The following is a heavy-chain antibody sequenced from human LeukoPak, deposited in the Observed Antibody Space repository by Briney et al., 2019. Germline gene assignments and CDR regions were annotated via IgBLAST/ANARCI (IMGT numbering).Heavy chain of an antibody. CDR2: VSGFNGNT. J-gene: IGHJ4*02. Sequence: ASVKVSCKTSGYTFTNFVISWVRRAPGQGLEWMGWVSGFNGNTNYPQKFQGRVSMTTDSSTSSAYMELTSLRSDDTAVYFCARGSITNRNFDSWGQGTLVTVSS. CDR1: GYTFTNFV. D-gene: IGHD1-14*01. V-gene: IGHV1-18*01. CDR3: ARGSITNRNFDS.